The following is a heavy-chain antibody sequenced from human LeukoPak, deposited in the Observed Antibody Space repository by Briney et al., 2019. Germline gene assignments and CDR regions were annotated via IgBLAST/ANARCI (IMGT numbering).Heavy chain of an antibody. CDR1: GYTFTGYY. D-gene: IGHD6-19*01. CDR2: INPNSGGT. CDR3: ARDPYSSGWYNWFDP. Sequence: GASVKVSCKASGYTFTGYYMHWVRQAPGQGLEWWGWINPNSGGTNYAQKFQGRVTMTRDTSISTDYMELSRLRSDDTAVYYCARDPYSSGWYNWFDPWGQGTLVTVSS. V-gene: IGHV1-2*02. J-gene: IGHJ5*02.